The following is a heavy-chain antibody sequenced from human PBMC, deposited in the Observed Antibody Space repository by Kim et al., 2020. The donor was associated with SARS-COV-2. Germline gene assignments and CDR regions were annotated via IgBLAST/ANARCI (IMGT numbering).Heavy chain of an antibody. CDR1: GGTFSSYA. Sequence: SVKVSCKASGGTFSSYAISWVRQAPGQGLEWMGGIIPIFGTANYAQKFQGRVTITADESTSTAYMELSSLRSEDTAVYYCARGCGGDCYWVEYYFDYWGQGTLVTVSS. V-gene: IGHV1-69*13. CDR2: IIPIFGTA. CDR3: ARGCGGDCYWVEYYFDY. D-gene: IGHD2-21*01. J-gene: IGHJ4*02.